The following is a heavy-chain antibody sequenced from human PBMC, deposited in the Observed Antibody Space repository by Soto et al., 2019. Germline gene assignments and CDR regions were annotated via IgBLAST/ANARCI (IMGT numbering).Heavy chain of an antibody. CDR2: IKRKIDGKKT. CDR1: GCKIVDLC. V-gene: IGHV3-15*01. CDR3: NEGIVTDF. Sequence: GVSLRHSCVVAGCKIVDLCGRWVRQEPGKGLEWVGLIKRKIDGKKTDYAAAVRGRFFIERDDSRNMLFLEINRLQRDDSDTYNCNEGIVTDFWGQGTSVTVSS. J-gene: IGHJ4*02. D-gene: IGHD1-20*01.